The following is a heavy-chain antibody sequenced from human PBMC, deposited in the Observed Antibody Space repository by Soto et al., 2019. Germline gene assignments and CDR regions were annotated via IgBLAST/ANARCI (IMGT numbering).Heavy chain of an antibody. CDR3: AKDRGRPDAFNI. Sequence: LRLSCAGSGYNFGGFWMHWVRQAPGKGLVWVSRIDNGGTNTVYADAVKGRFTISRDNAKNTLYLQMNSLRAEDTAVYYCAKDRGRPDAFNICGQGTMVTVSS. D-gene: IGHD3-10*01. V-gene: IGHV3-74*01. CDR2: IDNGGTNT. J-gene: IGHJ3*02. CDR1: GYNFGGFW.